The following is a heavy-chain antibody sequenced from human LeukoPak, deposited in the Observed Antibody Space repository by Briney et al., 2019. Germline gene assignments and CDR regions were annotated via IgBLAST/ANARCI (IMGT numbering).Heavy chain of an antibody. V-gene: IGHV3-21*01. CDR2: ITSSSSYI. Sequence: GGSLRLSCAASGFTFSSYSMNWVRQAPGKGLEWVSSITSSSSYIYCADSVKGRFTFSRDNAKNSLYLQMNSLRAEDTAVYYSARDPSDSSGYYKKKWTKTFDYWGQGTLVTVSS. D-gene: IGHD3-22*01. CDR3: ARDPSDSSGYYKKKWTKTFDY. J-gene: IGHJ4*02. CDR1: GFTFSSYS.